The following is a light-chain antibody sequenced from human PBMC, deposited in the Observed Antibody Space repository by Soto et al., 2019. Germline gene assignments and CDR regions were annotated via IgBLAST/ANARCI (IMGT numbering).Light chain of an antibody. CDR1: QSMSTW. J-gene: IGKJ4*01. CDR2: DAS. V-gene: IGKV1-5*01. Sequence: DIQMTQSPSTLSASVGDRVTITCRASQSMSTWLAWYPQKPGKAPNLLIYDASSLKSGVPSRFSGSGSGTEFTLTINSLQPDDFATYYCQQYDNYPLTFGGGTKVEIK. CDR3: QQYDNYPLT.